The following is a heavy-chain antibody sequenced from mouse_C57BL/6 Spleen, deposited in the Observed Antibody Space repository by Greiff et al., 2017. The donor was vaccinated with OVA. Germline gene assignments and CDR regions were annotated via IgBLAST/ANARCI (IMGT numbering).Heavy chain of an antibody. D-gene: IGHD2-4*01. CDR1: GYTFTSYW. J-gene: IGHJ4*01. V-gene: IGHV1-55*01. CDR2: IYPGSGST. CDR3: ARRFYYDDDGYAMDY. Sequence: VQLQQPGAELVKPGASVKMSCKASGYTFTSYWITWVKQRPGQGLEWIGDIYPGSGSTNYNAKFKSKATLTVDTSSSTADMQLSSLTSEDSAVYYCARRFYYDDDGYAMDYWGQGTSVTVSS.